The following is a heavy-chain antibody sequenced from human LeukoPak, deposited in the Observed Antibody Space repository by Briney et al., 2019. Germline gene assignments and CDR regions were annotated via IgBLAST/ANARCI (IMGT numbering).Heavy chain of an antibody. Sequence: PGGSLRLSCAASGFTFSSYWMSWVRQAPGKGLEWVANIKQDGSEKYYVDSVKGRFTISRDNTKNALYLQMNSLRDDDTAVYYCARDNSGHYNWGQGTLVTVSS. D-gene: IGHD3-3*01. J-gene: IGHJ4*02. CDR3: ARDNSGHYN. CDR2: IKQDGSEK. CDR1: GFTFSSYW. V-gene: IGHV3-7*05.